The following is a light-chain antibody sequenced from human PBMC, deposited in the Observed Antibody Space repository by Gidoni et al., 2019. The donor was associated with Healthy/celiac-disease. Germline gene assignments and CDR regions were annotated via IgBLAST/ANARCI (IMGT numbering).Light chain of an antibody. CDR2: KDS. CDR1: ALPKQY. CDR3: QSADSSGTYRYVV. V-gene: IGLV3-25*03. Sequence: SYELTQPPSVSVSPGQTARITCSGDALPKQYAYWYQQKPGQAPVLGIYKDSERPSGIPERFSGSSSGTTGTLTISGVQAEDEADYYCQSADSSGTYRYVVFGGGTKLTVL. J-gene: IGLJ2*01.